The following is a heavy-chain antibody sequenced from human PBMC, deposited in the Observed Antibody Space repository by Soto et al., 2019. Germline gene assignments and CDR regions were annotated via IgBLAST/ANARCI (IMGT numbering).Heavy chain of an antibody. CDR3: AKDPYVGWYCSGGTCPIAS. D-gene: IGHD2-15*01. J-gene: IGHJ5*02. Sequence: EVRLLESGGGLVEPGGSLRLSCTGSGFNFETYGMTWVRQAPGKGLEWVSGISGSGDSTYFADSVKGRFTISRDNAKKTVYLQLSSLRAEDTATYYCAKDPYVGWYCSGGTCPIASWGQGTRVIVSS. V-gene: IGHV3-23*01. CDR1: GFNFETYG. CDR2: ISGSGDST.